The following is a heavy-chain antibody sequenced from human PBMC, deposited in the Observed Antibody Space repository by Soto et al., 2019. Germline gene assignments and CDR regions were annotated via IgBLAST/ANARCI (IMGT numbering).Heavy chain of an antibody. CDR3: VRDAHRGGDFDY. CDR2: IKPDGSEK. J-gene: IGHJ4*02. V-gene: IGHV3-7*04. D-gene: IGHD3-10*01. CDR1: GFTFSSYW. Sequence: EVQLVESGGGLVQPGGSLRLSCAASGFTFSSYWMVWVRQAPGKGLEWVANIKPDGSEKYHVDSVKGRFTISRDNARKSLYLQMNSLRAEDTAVYYCVRDAHRGGDFDYWGQGTLVTVSS.